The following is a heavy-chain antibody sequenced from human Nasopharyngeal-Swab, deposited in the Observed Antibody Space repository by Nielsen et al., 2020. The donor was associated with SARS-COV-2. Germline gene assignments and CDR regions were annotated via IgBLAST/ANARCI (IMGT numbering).Heavy chain of an antibody. D-gene: IGHD3-22*01. CDR1: GYTFTSYG. V-gene: IGHV1-18*01. Sequence: ASVKVSCKASGYTFTSYGISWVRQAPGQGLEWMGWISAYNGNTNYAQKLQGRVTMTTDTSTSTAYMEPRSLRSDDTAVYYCARVTPTLYDSSGYLFDYWGQGTLVTVSS. J-gene: IGHJ4*02. CDR3: ARVTPTLYDSSGYLFDY. CDR2: ISAYNGNT.